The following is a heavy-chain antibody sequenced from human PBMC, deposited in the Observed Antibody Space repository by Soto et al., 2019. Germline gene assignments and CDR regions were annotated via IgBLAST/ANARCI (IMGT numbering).Heavy chain of an antibody. J-gene: IGHJ6*03. V-gene: IGHV4-59*08. CDR3: ARHPDYGDDPPFLYYYYMDV. CDR1: GGSISSYY. Sequence: PSEILSLTCTVSGGSISSYYWSWIRQPPGKGLEWIGYIYYSGSTNYNPSLKSRVTISVDTSKNQFSLKLSSVTAADTAVYYCARHPDYGDDPPFLYYYYMDVWGKGTTVTVSS. D-gene: IGHD4-17*01. CDR2: IYYSGST.